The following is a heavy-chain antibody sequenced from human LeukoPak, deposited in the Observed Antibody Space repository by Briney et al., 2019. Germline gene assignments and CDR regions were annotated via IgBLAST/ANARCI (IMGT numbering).Heavy chain of an antibody. CDR2: IYTSGST. J-gene: IGHJ4*02. D-gene: IGHD5-24*01. Sequence: SETLSLTCTVSGGSISSYYWSWIRQPAGKGLEWIGRIYTSGSTNYNPSLKSRVTMSVDTSKNQFSLKMSSVTAADTAVYYCARSRDGYNQNTPLFYWGQGTLVTVSS. CDR1: GGSISSYY. V-gene: IGHV4-4*07. CDR3: ARSRDGYNQNTPLFY.